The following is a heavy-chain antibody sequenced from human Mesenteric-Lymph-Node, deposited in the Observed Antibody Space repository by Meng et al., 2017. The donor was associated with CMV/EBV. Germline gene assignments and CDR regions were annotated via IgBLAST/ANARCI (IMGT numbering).Heavy chain of an antibody. J-gene: IGHJ4*02. V-gene: IGHV3-48*03. D-gene: IGHD3-3*01. CDR2: ISSSGSTI. CDR1: GFTFSNYE. CDR3: ATILLSGVTSGY. Sequence: GGSLRLSCAASGFTFSNYEMNWVRQAPGKGLEWVSYISSSGSTIYYADSVKGRFTISRDNAKNSLYLQMNSLRAEDTAVYYCATILLSGVTSGYWGQGTPVTVSS.